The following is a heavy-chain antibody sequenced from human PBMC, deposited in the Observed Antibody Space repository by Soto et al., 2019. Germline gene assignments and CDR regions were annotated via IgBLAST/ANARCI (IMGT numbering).Heavy chain of an antibody. CDR1: GGSISNSNYY. D-gene: IGHD3-16*02. CDR3: ARQIYDFVWGTYRPFYFDY. Sequence: QLQLQESGPGLLTPSETLSLTCTVSGGSISNSNYYWGWIRQPPGKGLEWIGSIYYSGSTYYNPYLKSRVTISVDTSKNQFSLNLRSVTAADTAVYYCARQIYDFVWGTYRPFYFDYWGQGTLVTVSS. J-gene: IGHJ4*02. V-gene: IGHV4-39*01. CDR2: IYYSGST.